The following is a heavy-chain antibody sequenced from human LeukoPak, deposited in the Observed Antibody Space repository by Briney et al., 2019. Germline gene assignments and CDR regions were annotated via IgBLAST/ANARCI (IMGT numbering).Heavy chain of an antibody. CDR2: IYYTGST. CDR3: ARDGSGSGSVGAFDI. Sequence: PSQTLSLTCAVSGGAIISGGYSWSWIRQPPGTGLEWIGYIYYTGSTYYNPSLKSRVTISVDTSKDHFSLKLSSVTAADTAVYYCARDGSGSGSVGAFDIWGQGTMVTVSS. V-gene: IGHV4-30-4*07. CDR1: GGAIISGGYS. J-gene: IGHJ3*02. D-gene: IGHD3-10*01.